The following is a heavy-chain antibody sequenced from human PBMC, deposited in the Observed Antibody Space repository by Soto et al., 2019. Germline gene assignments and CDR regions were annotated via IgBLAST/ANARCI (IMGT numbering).Heavy chain of an antibody. CDR3: ARTKITFGGAFYGMDV. CDR2: INPNSGGT. V-gene: IGHV1-2*02. CDR1: GGTFSNSA. J-gene: IGHJ6*02. Sequence: GASVKVSCKASGGTFSNSAIIWVRQAPGQGLEWMGWINPNSGGTNYAQKFQGRVTMTRDTSISTAYMELSRLRSDDTAVYYCARTKITFGGAFYGMDVWGQGTTVTVSS. D-gene: IGHD3-16*01.